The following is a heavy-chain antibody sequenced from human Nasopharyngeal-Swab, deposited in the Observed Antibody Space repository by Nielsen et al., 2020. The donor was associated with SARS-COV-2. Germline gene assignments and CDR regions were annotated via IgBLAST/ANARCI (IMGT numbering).Heavy chain of an antibody. D-gene: IGHD1-26*01. CDR3: VRGPVEGATGYFQF. V-gene: IGHV3-74*03. CDR2: IDMRGRTT. J-gene: IGHJ1*01. CDR1: GFTFSNYW. Sequence: ESLKISCAASGFTFSNYWMHWVRQAPGEGLEWVARIDMRGRTTTHADSVKGRFTISRDNAKNTLSLQMNSPTPADTAVYFCVRGPVEGATGYFQFWGQGTLVTVSS.